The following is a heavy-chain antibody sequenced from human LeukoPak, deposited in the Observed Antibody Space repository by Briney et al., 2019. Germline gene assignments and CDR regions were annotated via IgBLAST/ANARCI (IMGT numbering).Heavy chain of an antibody. CDR2: IYSGGST. D-gene: IGHD3-9*01. V-gene: IGHV3-53*04. J-gene: IGHJ4*02. CDR3: ARTNKLRYLAGMPDI. Sequence: GGPLRLSCAASGFTVSSNYMSWVRQAPGKGLEWVSVIYSGGSTYYADSVKGRFTLSRHNSKNTLYLQMNSLRAEDTAVYYCARTNKLRYLAGMPDIWDQGTLVTVSS. CDR1: GFTVSSNY.